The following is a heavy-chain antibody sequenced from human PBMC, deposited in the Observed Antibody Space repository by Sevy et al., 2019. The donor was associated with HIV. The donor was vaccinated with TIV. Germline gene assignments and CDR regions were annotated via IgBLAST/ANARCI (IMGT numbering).Heavy chain of an antibody. CDR2: IKRQINGGTT. CDR1: GFTFTNAW. CDR3: TTALTNTKLEARGPSY. Sequence: GGSLRLSCAASGFTFTNAWMNWVRQAPGKGLEWVGRIKRQINGGTTDYAAPVKGRFTISRDDSKNTRYLQMSRLKTEDTAVYYCTTALTNTKLEARGPSYSGQGTLVTLSS. J-gene: IGHJ4*02. V-gene: IGHV3-15*07. D-gene: IGHD3-3*01.